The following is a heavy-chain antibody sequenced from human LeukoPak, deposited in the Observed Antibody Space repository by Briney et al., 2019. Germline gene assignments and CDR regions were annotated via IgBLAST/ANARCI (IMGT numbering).Heavy chain of an antibody. Sequence: PSETLSLTCTVSGGSISSGGYYWSWIRQHPGKGLEWIGYIYYSGSTYYNPSLKSRVTISVDTSKNQFSLKLSSVTAADTAVYYCARDVIKRLGELDYWGQGTLVTVSS. CDR1: GGSISSGGYY. V-gene: IGHV4-31*03. J-gene: IGHJ4*02. CDR3: ARDVIKRLGELDY. CDR2: IYYSGST. D-gene: IGHD3-16*01.